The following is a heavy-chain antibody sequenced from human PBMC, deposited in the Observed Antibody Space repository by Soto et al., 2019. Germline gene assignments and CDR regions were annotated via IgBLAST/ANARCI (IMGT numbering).Heavy chain of an antibody. CDR2: IRSKAYGGTT. D-gene: IGHD6-6*01. Sequence: PGGSLRLSCTASGFTFGDYAMSWFRQAPGKGLEWVGFIRSKAYGGTTEYAASVKGRFTISRDDSKSIAYLQMNSLKTEDTAVYYCTRDLRPPLVQGTVWFAPWGQGTLVTVSS. J-gene: IGHJ5*02. CDR3: TRDLRPPLVQGTVWFAP. V-gene: IGHV3-49*03. CDR1: GFTFGDYA.